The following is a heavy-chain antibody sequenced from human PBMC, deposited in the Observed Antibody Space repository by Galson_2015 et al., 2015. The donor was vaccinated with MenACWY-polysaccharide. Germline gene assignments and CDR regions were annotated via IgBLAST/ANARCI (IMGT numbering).Heavy chain of an antibody. CDR1: GGAFSRLL. Sequence: SVKVSCKVSGGAFSRLLISWVRQAPGQGLQWMGGTIPIFGTSSHAEKFKDRVTISADESTNTAYMELRGLRFEDTAVYYCAKGRDTVTQQFHYYGLDVWGQGTTVTVSS. CDR3: AKGRDTVTQQFHYYGLDV. J-gene: IGHJ6*02. D-gene: IGHD4-17*01. CDR2: TIPIFGTS. V-gene: IGHV1-69*13.